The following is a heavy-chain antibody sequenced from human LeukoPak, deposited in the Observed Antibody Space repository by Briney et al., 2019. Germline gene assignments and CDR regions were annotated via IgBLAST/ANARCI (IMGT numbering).Heavy chain of an antibody. CDR1: GFTFSSYA. Sequence: GRSLRLSCAASGFTFSSYAMHWVRQAPGKGLEWVAVISYDGSNKYYADSVKGRFTISRDNSKNTLYLQMNSLRAEDTAVYCCARVYYDYVWGSYRGGFDYWGQGTLVTVSS. V-gene: IGHV3-30*04. D-gene: IGHD3-16*02. CDR2: ISYDGSNK. J-gene: IGHJ4*02. CDR3: ARVYYDYVWGSYRGGFDY.